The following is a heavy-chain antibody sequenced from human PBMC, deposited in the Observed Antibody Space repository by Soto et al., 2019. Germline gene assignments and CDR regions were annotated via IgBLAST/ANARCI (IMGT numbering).Heavy chain of an antibody. CDR1: GFTFSSYA. CDR3: ANAVAGPIKEYFQR. J-gene: IGHJ1*01. D-gene: IGHD6-19*01. V-gene: IGHV3-23*01. Sequence: EVQLLESGGGLVQPGGSLRLSCAASGFTFSSYAMSWVRQAPGKGLEWVSAISGSGGSTYYADSVKGRFTISRDNSKNTLYLQRNSLRAEATAVYYCANAVAGPIKEYFQRGGQGTLVTVSS. CDR2: ISGSGGST.